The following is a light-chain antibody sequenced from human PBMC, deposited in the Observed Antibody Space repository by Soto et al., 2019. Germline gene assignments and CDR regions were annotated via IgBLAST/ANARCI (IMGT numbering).Light chain of an antibody. CDR1: LTVNNW. Sequence: DIQMTQSPSSVSASVGDRVTITCRASLTVNNWLAWYQRKPGKAPKLLIYAASILQSGVPSRFSGSGSGTEFTLTISSLQPEDFATYYCQQANSFPWTFGQGTKVEIK. V-gene: IGKV1-12*01. CDR3: QQANSFPWT. J-gene: IGKJ1*01. CDR2: AAS.